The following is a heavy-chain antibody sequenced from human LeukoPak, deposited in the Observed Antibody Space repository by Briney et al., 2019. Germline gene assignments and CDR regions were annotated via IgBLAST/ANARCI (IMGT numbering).Heavy chain of an antibody. CDR1: GGSISIISSSTYS. CDR2: IYYSGST. D-gene: IGHD3-22*01. CDR3: ARGYYYDSSGLSEKYYFDY. V-gene: IGHV4-39*01. Sequence: PSETLSLTCTVSGGSISIISSSTYSWGWIRQAPGKGVEWIGSIYYSGSTYYNPSLKSRVTISVDTSKNQFSLKLSSVSAADTAVYYCARGYYYDSSGLSEKYYFDYWGQGTLVTVSS. J-gene: IGHJ4*02.